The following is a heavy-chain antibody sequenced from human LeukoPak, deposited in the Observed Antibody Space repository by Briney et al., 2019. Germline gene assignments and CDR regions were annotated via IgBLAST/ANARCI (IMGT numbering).Heavy chain of an antibody. CDR2: IYPGESDT. CDR3: ARYRCSDVNCYVSLANYGMDV. Sequence: GESLKISCKGSGYSFTNYWIGWVRRVPGKGLEWMGTIYPGESDTRYSPSFRGQVTISADKSINTAYLQWSSLKASDTAMYYCARYRCSDVNCYVSLANYGMDVWGQGTTVTVS. CDR1: GYSFTNYW. J-gene: IGHJ6*02. V-gene: IGHV5-51*01. D-gene: IGHD2-15*01.